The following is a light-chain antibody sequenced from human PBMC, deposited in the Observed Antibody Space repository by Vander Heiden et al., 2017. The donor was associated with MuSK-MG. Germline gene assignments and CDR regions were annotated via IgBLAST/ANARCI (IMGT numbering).Light chain of an antibody. Sequence: QAVLTQPSSLSAGPGASASRTCTLRSGITVDIHRIVWYKQKPGRPPRYRLRYKSDTDKQQGSGVPSRFSGSKDAAANAGMLLITGLQSEDEDDYYCMIWYSNTWVLGGGTKLTVL. CDR3: MIWYSNTWV. CDR1: SGITVDIHR. J-gene: IGLJ3*02. V-gene: IGLV5-45*03. CDR2: YKSDTDK.